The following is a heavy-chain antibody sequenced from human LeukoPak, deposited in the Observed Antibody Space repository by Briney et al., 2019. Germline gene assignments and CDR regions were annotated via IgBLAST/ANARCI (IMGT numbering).Heavy chain of an antibody. CDR1: GGSISSGNW. Sequence: PSETLSVTCAVSGGSISSGNWWSWVRQPPGKGLEWIGEIYHSGSTNYDPSLKSRVTISLDKSKNQFSLKLSSVTAADTAVYYCARVQAAYYDGMDVWGKGTTVTVSS. D-gene: IGHD6-25*01. CDR3: ARVQAAYYDGMDV. J-gene: IGHJ6*04. CDR2: IYHSGST. V-gene: IGHV4-4*02.